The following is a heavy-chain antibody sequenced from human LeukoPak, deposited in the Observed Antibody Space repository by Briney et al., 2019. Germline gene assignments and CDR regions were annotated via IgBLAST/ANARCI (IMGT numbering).Heavy chain of an antibody. D-gene: IGHD5-18*01. Sequence: SETLSLTCTVSGGSISSYYWSWIRQPPGEGLEWIGYIYYSGSTNCNPSLKSRVTISVDTSKNQFSLKLSSVTAADTAVYYCARDRGGYSYGQYHFDYWGQGTLVTVSS. J-gene: IGHJ4*02. V-gene: IGHV4-59*01. CDR2: IYYSGST. CDR3: ARDRGGYSYGQYHFDY. CDR1: GGSISSYY.